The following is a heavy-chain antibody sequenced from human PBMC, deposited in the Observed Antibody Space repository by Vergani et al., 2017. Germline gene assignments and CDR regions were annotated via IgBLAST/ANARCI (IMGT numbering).Heavy chain of an antibody. CDR1: GFSLSTSGVG. CDR3: AHRRGWEDFLDY. CDR2: IYWDDDK. D-gene: IGHD1-26*01. Sequence: QITLKESGPTLVKPTQTLTLTCTFSGFSLSTSGVGVGWIRQPPGKALEWLALIYWDDDKRYSPSLKSRLTITKDTSKNQVVLTMTNMDPVETATYYCAHRRGWEDFLDYWGQGTLVTVSS. V-gene: IGHV2-5*02. J-gene: IGHJ4*02.